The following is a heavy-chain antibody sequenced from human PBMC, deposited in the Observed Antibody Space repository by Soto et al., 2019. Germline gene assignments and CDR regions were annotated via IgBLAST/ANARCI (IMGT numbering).Heavy chain of an antibody. CDR3: ARDKGGAALKGSGMDV. D-gene: IGHD3-10*01. CDR2: IYYNGNT. CDR1: GGSIGSRDYY. Sequence: QVQVQESGPGLVKPSQTLSLKCSVSGGSIGSRDYYWSWIRQHPEKGLEWIGSIYYNGNTDYNPSLRGRPTMSLDTSKNEFSLKLTSVTAADPAVNYCARDKGGAALKGSGMDVWGQGTTVTVS. J-gene: IGHJ6*02. V-gene: IGHV4-31*02.